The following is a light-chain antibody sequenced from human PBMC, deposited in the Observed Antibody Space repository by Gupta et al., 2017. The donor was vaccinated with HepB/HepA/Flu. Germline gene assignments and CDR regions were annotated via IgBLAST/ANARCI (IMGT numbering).Light chain of an antibody. CDR1: QGISNY. CDR3: QKYNSAPPGLT. CDR2: AAS. Sequence: DIQMTQSPSSLSASVGDRVTITCRASQGISNYLAWYQQKPGKVPKLLIYAASTLQSGVPYRFSGSGSGTDFTLTISSLQPEDVATYYCQKYNSAPPGLTFGGGTKVEIK. V-gene: IGKV1-27*01. J-gene: IGKJ4*01.